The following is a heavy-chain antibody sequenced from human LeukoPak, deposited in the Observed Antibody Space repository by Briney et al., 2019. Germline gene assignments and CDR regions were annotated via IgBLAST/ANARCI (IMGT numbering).Heavy chain of an antibody. V-gene: IGHV1-69*04. J-gene: IGHJ5*02. D-gene: IGHD3-16*02. CDR1: GGTFSSYA. CDR3: ASDLILTFGGVIVPFRFDP. CDR2: IIPILGIA. Sequence: SVKVSCKASGGTFSSYAISWVRQAPGQGLEWMGRIIPILGIANYAQKFQGRVTITADKSTSTAYMELSSLRSEDTAVYYCASDLILTFGGVIVPFRFDPWGQGTLVTVSS.